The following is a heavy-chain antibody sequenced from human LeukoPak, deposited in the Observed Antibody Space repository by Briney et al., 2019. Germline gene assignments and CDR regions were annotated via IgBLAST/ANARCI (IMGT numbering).Heavy chain of an antibody. J-gene: IGHJ4*02. V-gene: IGHV4-61*01. Sequence: SETLSLTCTVSGGSVSSGSYYWTWIRQPPGKGLGWIGCISYSGSTNYNPSLNSRLTISVDTPKSQFSLKLSSVNADDTAVYFCARRSTRPERFDYWGQGILVTVSS. CDR3: ARRSTRPERFDY. CDR1: GGSVSSGSYY. CDR2: ISYSGST.